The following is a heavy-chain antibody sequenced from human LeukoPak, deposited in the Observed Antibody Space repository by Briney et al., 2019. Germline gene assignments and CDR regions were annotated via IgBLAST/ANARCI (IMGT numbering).Heavy chain of an antibody. Sequence: ASVKVSCKASGHTFTGYYMHWVRQAPGQGLEWMGWINPNSGGTNYAQKFQGRVTMTRDTSISTAYMELSRLRSDDTAVYYCARPRYAGYYYMDVWGKGTTVTVSS. CDR3: ARPRYAGYYYMDV. CDR1: GHTFTGYY. CDR2: INPNSGGT. D-gene: IGHD3-16*01. J-gene: IGHJ6*03. V-gene: IGHV1-2*02.